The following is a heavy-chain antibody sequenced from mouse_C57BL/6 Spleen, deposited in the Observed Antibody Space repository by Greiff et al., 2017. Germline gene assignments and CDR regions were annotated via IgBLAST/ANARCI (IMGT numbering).Heavy chain of an antibody. CDR1: GYTFTDYY. D-gene: IGHD3-2*02. J-gene: IGHJ2*01. CDR3: DVTAQATYYFDY. V-gene: IGHV1-26*01. Sequence: EVQLQESGPELVKPGASVKISCKASGYTFTDYYMHWVKQSHGKSLEWIGDINPNNGGTSYNQKFKGKATLTVDKSSSTAYMELRSLTSEDSAVYYCDVTAQATYYFDYWGQGTTLTVSS. CDR2: INPNNGGT.